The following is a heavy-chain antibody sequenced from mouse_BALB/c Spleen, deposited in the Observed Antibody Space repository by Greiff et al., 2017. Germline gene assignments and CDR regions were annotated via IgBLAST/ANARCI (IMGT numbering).Heavy chain of an antibody. D-gene: IGHD1-1*02. CDR2: IWAGGST. V-gene: IGHV2-9*02. CDR1: GFSLTSYG. Sequence: QVQLQQSGPGLVAPSQSLSLTCTVSGFSLTSYGVHWVRQPPGKGLEWLGVIWAGGSTNYNSALMSRLSISKDNSKSQVFLKMNSLQTDDTARYYCTRDRVGYWYFDVWGAGTTVTVSS. J-gene: IGHJ1*01. CDR3: TRDRVGYWYFDV.